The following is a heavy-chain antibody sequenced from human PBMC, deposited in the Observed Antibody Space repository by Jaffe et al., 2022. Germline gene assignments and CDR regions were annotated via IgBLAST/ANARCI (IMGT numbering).Heavy chain of an antibody. CDR2: IYHSGST. Sequence: QVQLQESGPGLVKPSETLSLTCAVSGYSISSGYYWGWIRQPPGKGLEWIGSIYHSGSTYYNPSLKSRVTISVDTSKNQFSLKLSSVTAADTAVYYCARHADPEMATELGSPYNWFDPWGQGTLVTVSS. CDR1: GYSISSGYY. V-gene: IGHV4-38-2*01. D-gene: IGHD5-12*01. J-gene: IGHJ5*02. CDR3: ARHADPEMATELGSPYNWFDP.